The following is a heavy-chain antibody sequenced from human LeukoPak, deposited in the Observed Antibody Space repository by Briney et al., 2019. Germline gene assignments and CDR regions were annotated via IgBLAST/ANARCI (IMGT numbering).Heavy chain of an antibody. Sequence: VASVKVSCKASGGTFSSYAISWVRQAPGQGLEWMVGIIPIFGTANYAQKFQGRVTITTDESTSTAYMELSSLRSEDTAVYYCASAIVVVTAIPGWFDPWGQGTLVTVSS. CDR3: ASAIVVVTAIPGWFDP. J-gene: IGHJ5*02. D-gene: IGHD2-21*02. CDR1: GGTFSSYA. CDR2: IIPIFGTA. V-gene: IGHV1-69*05.